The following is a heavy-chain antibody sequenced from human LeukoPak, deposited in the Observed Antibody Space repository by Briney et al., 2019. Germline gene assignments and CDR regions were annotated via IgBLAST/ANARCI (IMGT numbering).Heavy chain of an antibody. Sequence: GLEWVAVIWYDGSNKYYADSVKGRFTISRDNSKNTLYLQMNSLRAEDTAVYYCARDKVPDYWGQGTLVTVSS. CDR2: IWYDGSNK. J-gene: IGHJ4*02. CDR3: ARDKVPDY. V-gene: IGHV3-33*01.